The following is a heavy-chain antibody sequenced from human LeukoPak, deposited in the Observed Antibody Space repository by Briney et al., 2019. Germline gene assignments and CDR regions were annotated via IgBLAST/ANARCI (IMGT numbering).Heavy chain of an antibody. Sequence: SETLSLTCTVSGGSISSHYWSWIRQPPGKGLEWVGYIYYSGSTNYNPSLKSRVTISVDTSKNQFSLKLSSVTAADTAVYYCARGDSNGDYAYYYYMDVWGKGTTVTVSS. CDR1: GGSISSHY. D-gene: IGHD4-17*01. J-gene: IGHJ6*03. CDR3: ARGDSNGDYAYYYYMDV. CDR2: IYYSGST. V-gene: IGHV4-59*11.